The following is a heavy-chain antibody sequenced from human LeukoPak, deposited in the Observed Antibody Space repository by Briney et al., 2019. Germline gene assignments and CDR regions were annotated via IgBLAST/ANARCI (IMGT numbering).Heavy chain of an antibody. Sequence: GGSLRLSCAASGFTFSSYAMSWVRQAPGQGLEWVSAISGSGGSTYYADSVKGRFTISRDNAKNSLYLQMNSLRDEDTAVYYCVRDLNSSGAYWGQGTLVTVSS. J-gene: IGHJ4*02. CDR2: ISGSGGST. CDR3: VRDLNSSGAY. CDR1: GFTFSSYA. V-gene: IGHV3-23*01. D-gene: IGHD6-19*01.